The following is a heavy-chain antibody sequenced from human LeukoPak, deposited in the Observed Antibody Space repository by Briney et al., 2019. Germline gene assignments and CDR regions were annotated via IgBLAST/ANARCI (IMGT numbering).Heavy chain of an antibody. CDR3: ARDDRSGYSTLGY. CDR1: GGSMSSHY. D-gene: IGHD3-3*01. V-gene: IGHV4-59*11. J-gene: IGHJ4*02. Sequence: SETLSLTCKVSGGSMSSHYWSWIRQPSGKGLEWIGDIYYSGSTNYNPSLNSRVTISLDTSKNQFSLNLRSVTAADTAVYYCARDDRSGYSTLGYWGQGTLVPVSS. CDR2: IYYSGST.